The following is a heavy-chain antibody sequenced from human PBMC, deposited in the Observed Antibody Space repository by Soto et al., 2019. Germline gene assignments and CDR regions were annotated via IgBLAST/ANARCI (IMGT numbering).Heavy chain of an antibody. D-gene: IGHD5-12*01. V-gene: IGHV5-51*01. CDR2: IYPSDSDT. CDR3: ASRDGYNYRGLN. J-gene: IGHJ4*02. CDR1: GYSYTNYW. Sequence: QLVQSGAEVKKPGESLKISCKASGYSYTNYWIGWVRQMPGKGLEWMGIIYPSDSDTRYRPSFQGQVTISADKSISTAYLQWSSLKASDTAMYYCASRDGYNYRGLNWGQGTLLTVSA.